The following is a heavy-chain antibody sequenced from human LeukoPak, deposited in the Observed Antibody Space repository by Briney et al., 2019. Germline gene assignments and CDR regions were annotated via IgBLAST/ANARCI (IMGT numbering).Heavy chain of an antibody. D-gene: IGHD3-9*01. J-gene: IGHJ6*02. CDR2: INAGNGNT. CDR1: GYTFTSYA. CDR3: ARAGYFDWLKPYYYYYYGMDV. V-gene: IGHV1-3*01. Sequence: GASVKVSCKASGYTFTSYAMHWVRQAPGQRLEWMGWINAGNGNTKYSQKFQGRVTITRDTSASTAYMELSSLRSEDTAVYYCARAGYFDWLKPYYYYYYGMDVWGQGTTVTVSS.